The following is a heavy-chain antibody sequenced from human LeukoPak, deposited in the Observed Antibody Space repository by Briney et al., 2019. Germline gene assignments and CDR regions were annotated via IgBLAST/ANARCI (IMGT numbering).Heavy chain of an antibody. J-gene: IGHJ4*02. CDR2: IYPDDSDT. V-gene: IGHV5-51*01. CDR3: ARRRGCSSGWATSGPYYFDY. Sequence: LGEPLKISCKGPGYSFTSYSSGWVRQMPGKGLEWMGIIYPDDSDTRYSPSFEGQVTISADKSISTAYLHWSSLKASDTAIYYCARRRGCSSGWATSGPYYFDYWGQGTLVTVSS. D-gene: IGHD6-19*01. CDR1: GYSFTSYS.